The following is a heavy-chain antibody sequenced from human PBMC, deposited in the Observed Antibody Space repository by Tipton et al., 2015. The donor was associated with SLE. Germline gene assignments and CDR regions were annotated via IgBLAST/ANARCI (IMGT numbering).Heavy chain of an antibody. CDR2: MNPNSGNT. D-gene: IGHD2-2*01. CDR1: GYTFTSYD. CDR3: ARRLGYCSSTSCYGGYYYYDMDV. Sequence: QLVQSGAEVKKPGASVKVSCKASGYTFTSYDINWVRQATGQGLEWMGWMNPNSGNTGYAQKFQGRVTMTRNTSISTAYMELSSLRSEDTAVYYCARRLGYCSSTSCYGGYYYYDMDVWGQGTTVTVSS. V-gene: IGHV1-8*01. J-gene: IGHJ6*02.